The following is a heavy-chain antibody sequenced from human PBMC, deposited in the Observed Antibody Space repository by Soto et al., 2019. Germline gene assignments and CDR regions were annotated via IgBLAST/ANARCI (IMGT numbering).Heavy chain of an antibody. Sequence: QVQLVQSGAEVKKPGSSVKVSCKASGGTFSSYTITWVRQAPGHGLEWMGGITPMFGTPNYAQKFRGRVTITADESTSTAYMELRSLRSEDTAMYFCARDGTLYDSRAYYFLYWGQGTLVTVSS. D-gene: IGHD3-22*01. J-gene: IGHJ4*02. V-gene: IGHV1-69*01. CDR2: ITPMFGTP. CDR3: ARDGTLYDSRAYYFLY. CDR1: GGTFSSYT.